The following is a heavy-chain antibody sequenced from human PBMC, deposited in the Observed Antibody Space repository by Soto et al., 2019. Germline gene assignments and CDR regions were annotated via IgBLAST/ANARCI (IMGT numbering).Heavy chain of an antibody. V-gene: IGHV3-33*01. D-gene: IGHD2-2*01. Sequence: GGSLRLSCAASGFTFSSYGMHWVRQAPGKGLEWVAVIWYDGSNKYYADSVKGRFTISRDNSKNTLYLQMNSLRAEDTAVYYCARDSIVVVPAAWGTDAFDIWGQGTMVTVSS. CDR2: IWYDGSNK. CDR3: ARDSIVVVPAAWGTDAFDI. J-gene: IGHJ3*02. CDR1: GFTFSSYG.